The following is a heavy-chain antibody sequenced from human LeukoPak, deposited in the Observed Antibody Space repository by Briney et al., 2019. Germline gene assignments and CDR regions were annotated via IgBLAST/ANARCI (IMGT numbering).Heavy chain of an antibody. D-gene: IGHD6-19*01. J-gene: IGHJ2*01. CDR2: IYYSGST. Sequence: SETLSLTCTVSGGSISSYYWSWIRQPPGKGLEWIGYIYYSGSTNYNPSLKSRVTISVDTSKNQFSLKLSSVTAADTAVYHCARPYSSAWYFDLWGRGTLVTVSS. CDR1: GGSISSYY. V-gene: IGHV4-59*01. CDR3: ARPYSSAWYFDL.